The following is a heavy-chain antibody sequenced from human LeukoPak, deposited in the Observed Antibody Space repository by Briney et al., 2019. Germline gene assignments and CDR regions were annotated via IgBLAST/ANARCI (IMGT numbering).Heavy chain of an antibody. Sequence: GSLRLSCAASGFTFSTYEMNWVRQAPGKGLEWVSYISSSGSTIYYADSVKGRFTISRDNAKNSLYLQMNSLRAEDTAVYYCARDPIRYDNSYYFDYWGQGTLVTVSS. CDR3: ARDPIRYDNSYYFDY. CDR1: GFTFSTYE. V-gene: IGHV3-48*03. J-gene: IGHJ4*02. CDR2: ISSSGSTI. D-gene: IGHD3-22*01.